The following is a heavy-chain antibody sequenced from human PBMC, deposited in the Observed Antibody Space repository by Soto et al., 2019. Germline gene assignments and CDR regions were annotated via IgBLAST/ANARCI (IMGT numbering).Heavy chain of an antibody. CDR3: AREPLFGVVIMDYYYGMDV. D-gene: IGHD3-3*01. CDR2: INPNSGGT. V-gene: IGHV1-2*02. J-gene: IGHJ6*02. Sequence: GASVKVSCKASGYTFTGYYMHWVRQAPGQGLEWMGWINPNSGGTNYAQKFQGRVTMTRDTSISTAYMELSRLRSDDTAVYYCAREPLFGVVIMDYYYGMDVWGQGTTVTSP. CDR1: GYTFTGYY.